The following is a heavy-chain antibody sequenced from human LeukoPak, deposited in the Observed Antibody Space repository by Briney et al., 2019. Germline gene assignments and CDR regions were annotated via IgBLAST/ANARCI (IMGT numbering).Heavy chain of an antibody. D-gene: IGHD5-18*01. CDR3: ARERSGTAIHFDY. J-gene: IGHJ4*02. CDR1: GGSISSGGYY. Sequence: SQTLSLTCTVSGGSISSGGYYWSWIRQPPGKGLEWIGYIYYSGSTYYNPSLKSRVTISVDTSKNQFSLKLSSVTAADTAVYYCARERSGTAIHFDYWGQGTLVTVSS. V-gene: IGHV4-31*03. CDR2: IYYSGST.